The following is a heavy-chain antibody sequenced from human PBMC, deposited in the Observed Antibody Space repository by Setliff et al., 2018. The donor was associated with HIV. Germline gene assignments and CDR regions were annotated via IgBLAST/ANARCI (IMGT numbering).Heavy chain of an antibody. CDR3: ARPLTASYNFWGDAFAI. CDR1: GGSITSYY. V-gene: IGHV4-59*08. CDR2: IYYNGGT. J-gene: IGHJ3*02. D-gene: IGHD3-3*01. Sequence: SETLSLTCTVSGGSITSYYWSWIRQTPGKRLEYIGYIYYNGGTNYNPSLKSRVTISLDTSKNQLSLKLTSVTAADTATYYCARPLTASYNFWGDAFAIWGQGTMVTVSS.